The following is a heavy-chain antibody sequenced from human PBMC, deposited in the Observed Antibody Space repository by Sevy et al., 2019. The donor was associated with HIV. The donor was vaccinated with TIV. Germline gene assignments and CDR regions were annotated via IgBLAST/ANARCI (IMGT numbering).Heavy chain of an antibody. Sequence: LETLSLTCAVHDGSFSGYYWNWIRQLPGKGLEWIGEINESGITYYNPSLKSRVTISVDTSKKQFSLKLNSVTAADTAVYFWARSPPVVVVPGAPSWFDPWGQGTLVTVSS. CDR2: INESGIT. CDR3: ARSPPVVVVPGAPSWFDP. J-gene: IGHJ5*02. D-gene: IGHD2-2*01. V-gene: IGHV4-34*01. CDR1: DGSFSGYY.